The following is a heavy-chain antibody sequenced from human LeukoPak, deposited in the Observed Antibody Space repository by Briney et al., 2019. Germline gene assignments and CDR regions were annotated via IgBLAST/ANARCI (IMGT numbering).Heavy chain of an antibody. CDR1: GGSFSGHY. Sequence: SETLSLICAVYGGSFSGHYWTWIRQPQPPGTGLEWIGEINDSGSTNYNSSLKSRVTISVDTSKNQFSLKLSSVTAADTAVYYCARIDGDLYYDFDYWGQGTLVTVSS. D-gene: IGHD4-17*01. V-gene: IGHV4-34*01. CDR2: INDSGST. CDR3: ARIDGDLYYDFDY. J-gene: IGHJ4*02.